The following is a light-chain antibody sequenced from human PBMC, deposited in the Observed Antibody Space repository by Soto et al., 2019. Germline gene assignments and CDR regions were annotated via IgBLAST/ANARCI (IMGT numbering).Light chain of an antibody. J-gene: IGKJ1*01. CDR2: GAS. V-gene: IGKV3-15*01. Sequence: EIVMTQSPATLSVSPGERATLSCRASQSVSSNLAWYQQKPGQAPRLLIYGASTRATGIPARFSGGGSGTEFTLTISSLQYEDFAVYYCQQYNNWPPWTFGQGTKVEIK. CDR3: QQYNNWPPWT. CDR1: QSVSSN.